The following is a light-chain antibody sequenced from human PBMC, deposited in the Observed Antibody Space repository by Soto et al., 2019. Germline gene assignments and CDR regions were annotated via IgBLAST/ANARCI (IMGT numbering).Light chain of an antibody. J-gene: IGLJ1*01. Sequence: QSALTQPPSASGSPGQSVTISCTGTKSDIGVYDFVSWYQHHPGKAPRLIIYKVVHRPSGVPDRFSGSKSGNTASLTFSGLQAADEADYFCKSYAGSNTYVFGSGTKVTVL. V-gene: IGLV2-8*01. CDR2: KVV. CDR1: KSDIGVYDF. CDR3: KSYAGSNTYV.